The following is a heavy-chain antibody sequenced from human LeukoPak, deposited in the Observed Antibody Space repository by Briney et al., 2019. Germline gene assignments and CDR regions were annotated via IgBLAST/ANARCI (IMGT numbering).Heavy chain of an antibody. CDR2: ISYDGSNK. Sequence: GGSLRLSCAASGFTFSSYAMHWVRQAPGKGLEWVAVISYDGSNKYYADSVKGRFTISRDNSKNTLYLQMNSLRAEDTAVYYCARSAAGPDIDYWGQGTLVTVSS. D-gene: IGHD6-13*01. CDR3: ARSAAGPDIDY. CDR1: GFTFSSYA. J-gene: IGHJ4*02. V-gene: IGHV3-30-3*01.